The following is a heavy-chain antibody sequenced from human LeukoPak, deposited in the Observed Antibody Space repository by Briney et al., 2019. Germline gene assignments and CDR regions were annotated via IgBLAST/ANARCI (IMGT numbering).Heavy chain of an antibody. CDR3: AVGAGSGSYPSFDY. CDR2: IYYSGST. CDR1: GDSISSSY. D-gene: IGHD3-10*01. J-gene: IGHJ4*02. V-gene: IGHV4-59*08. Sequence: SETLSLTCTVSGDSISSSYWTWIRQPPGKGLEWIGYIYYSGSTNYNPSLKSRVTISVDTSKNQFSLKLSSVTAADTAVYYCAVGAGSGSYPSFDYWGQGTLVTVSS.